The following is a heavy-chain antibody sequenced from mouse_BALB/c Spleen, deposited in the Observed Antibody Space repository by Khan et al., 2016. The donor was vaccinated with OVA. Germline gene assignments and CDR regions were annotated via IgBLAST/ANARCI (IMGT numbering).Heavy chain of an antibody. CDR3: ARRGLYGIVTY. CDR2: INPSTGYT. V-gene: IGHV1-7*01. D-gene: IGHD2-10*02. CDR1: GYTFTTYW. Sequence: VQLQQSGAELAKPGASVKMSCTASGYTFTTYWMHWIIQRPGKGLEWLGYINPSTGYTEYNQNFKEKATLTADTSSSTAYMQLTSLTSEDSAVFDCARRGLYGIVTYWGQGTLVTVSA. J-gene: IGHJ3*01.